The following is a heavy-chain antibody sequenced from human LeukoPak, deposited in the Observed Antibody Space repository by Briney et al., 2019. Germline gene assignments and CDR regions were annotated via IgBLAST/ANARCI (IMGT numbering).Heavy chain of an antibody. V-gene: IGHV3-7*03. CDR1: GFTFSSYW. J-gene: IGHJ6*04. Sequence: GGSLRLSCAASGFTFSSYWMSWVRQAPEKGLEWVANIKQDGSEKYYVDSVKGRFTISRDNAKNSLYLQMNSLRAEDTAVYYCASSRVVVVPAAISVWGKGTTVTVSS. CDR2: IKQDGSEK. D-gene: IGHD2-2*02. CDR3: ASSRVVVVPAAISV.